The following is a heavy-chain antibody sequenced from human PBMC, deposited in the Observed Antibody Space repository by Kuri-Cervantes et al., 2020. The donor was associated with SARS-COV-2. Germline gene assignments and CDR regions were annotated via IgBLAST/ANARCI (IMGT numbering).Heavy chain of an antibody. V-gene: IGHV3-30*04. Sequence: GESLKISCAASGFTFGNYAMHWVRQAPGKGLEWVAIISYDGSTMYQSSVKGRFTISRDNSRNTVYLQMTSLRREATALYYCAREGPHSTSSEVDYWGQGTLVTVSS. D-gene: IGHD2-2*01. CDR3: AREGPHSTSSEVDY. CDR1: GFTFGNYA. CDR2: ISYDGSTM. J-gene: IGHJ4*02.